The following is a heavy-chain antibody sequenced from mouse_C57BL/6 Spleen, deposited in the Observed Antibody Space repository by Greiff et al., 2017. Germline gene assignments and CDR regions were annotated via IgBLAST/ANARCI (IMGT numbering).Heavy chain of an antibody. CDR2: IDPENGDT. Sequence: VQLQQSGAELVRPGASVKLSCTASGFNIKDDYMHWVKQRPEQGLEWIGWIDPENGDTEYASKFQGKATITADTSSNTAYLQLSSLTSEDTADYYCTTSDGSSYDYYAMDDWGQGTSVTVSS. V-gene: IGHV14-4*01. CDR1: GFNIKDDY. J-gene: IGHJ4*01. CDR3: TTSDGSSYDYYAMDD. D-gene: IGHD1-1*01.